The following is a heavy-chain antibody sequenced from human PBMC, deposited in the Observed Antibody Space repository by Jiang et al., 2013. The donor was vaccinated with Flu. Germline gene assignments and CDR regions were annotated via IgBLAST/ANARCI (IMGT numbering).Heavy chain of an antibody. CDR3: TRYYDTNDWYFDL. V-gene: IGHV4-30-2*01. D-gene: IGHD3-22*01. Sequence: GSGLVKPSQTLSLTCAVSGGSISRGPYSWGWVRQPPGKGLEWIGYIYQTGTPFYNPSLRSRVTISVDKSPNQFSLRLTSVTAADAAVYYCTRYYDTNDWYFDLWGRGTLGHCLL. CDR1: GGSISRGPYS. CDR2: IYQTGTP. J-gene: IGHJ2*01.